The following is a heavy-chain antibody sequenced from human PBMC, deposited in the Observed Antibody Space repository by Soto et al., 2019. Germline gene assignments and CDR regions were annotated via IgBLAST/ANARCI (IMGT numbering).Heavy chain of an antibody. CDR1: GYSFTSYW. CDR2: IDPSDSYT. J-gene: IGHJ6*02. V-gene: IGHV5-10-1*01. D-gene: IGHD3-16*01. CDR3: ATPTQGLVFWGARSYHCGMDV. Sequence: GESLKISCKGSGYSFTSYWISWVRQMPGKGLEWMGRIDPSDSYTNYSPSFQGHVTISADKSISTAYLQWSSLKASDTAMYYCATPTQGLVFWGARSYHCGMDVRGQGXMVTVSS.